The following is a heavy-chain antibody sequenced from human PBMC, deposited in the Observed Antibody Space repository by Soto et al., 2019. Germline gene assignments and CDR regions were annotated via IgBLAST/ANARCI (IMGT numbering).Heavy chain of an antibody. V-gene: IGHV4-30-2*01. Sequence: SETLSLTCAVSGGSSSSGGYSWSWIRQPPGKGLEWVGYIYHFGSTYYNPSLRSRVTISVDRSKNQFSLKLNSMTAADTALYYCASRANYGDYVAYWGQGTLVTVS. D-gene: IGHD4-17*01. J-gene: IGHJ4*02. CDR1: GGSSSSGGYS. CDR3: ASRANYGDYVAY. CDR2: IYHFGST.